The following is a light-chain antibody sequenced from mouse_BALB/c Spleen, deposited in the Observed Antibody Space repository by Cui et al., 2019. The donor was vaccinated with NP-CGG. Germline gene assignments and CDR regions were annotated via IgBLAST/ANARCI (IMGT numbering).Light chain of an antibody. CDR3: ALWYSNHWV. J-gene: IGLJ1*01. CDR2: GTN. V-gene: IGLV1*01. CDR1: IGAVTTNNY. Sequence: QAVVTQESALTTSPGETVTLTCRSSIGAVTTNNYANWVQEKADHLFTGLIGGTNNRAPGVPARFSGSLIGDKAALTITGAQTEDEAIYFCALWYSNHWVFGGGTKLTVL.